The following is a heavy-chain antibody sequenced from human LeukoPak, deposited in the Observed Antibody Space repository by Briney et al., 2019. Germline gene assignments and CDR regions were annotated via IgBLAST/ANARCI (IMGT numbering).Heavy chain of an antibody. J-gene: IGHJ4*02. D-gene: IGHD3-22*01. CDR1: GFTFSSYA. V-gene: IGHV3-23*01. CDR3: AKSRGYYDSSGYYAPNSFDY. CDR2: ISGSGGST. Sequence: PGGSLRVSCAASGFTFSSYAMGWVRQAPGKGLEWVSAISGSGGSTYYADSVKGRFTISRDNSKNTLYLQMNSLRAEDTAVYYCAKSRGYYDSSGYYAPNSFDYWGQGTLVTVSS.